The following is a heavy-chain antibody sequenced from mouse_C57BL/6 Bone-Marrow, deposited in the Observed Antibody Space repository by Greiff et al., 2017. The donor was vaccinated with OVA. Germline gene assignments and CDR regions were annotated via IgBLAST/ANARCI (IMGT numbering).Heavy chain of an antibody. D-gene: IGHD1-3*01. V-gene: IGHV1-64*01. J-gene: IGHJ4*01. Sequence: VQLKQPGAELVKPGASVKLSCKASGYTFTSYWMHWVKQRPGQGLEWIGMIHPNSGSTNYNEKFKSKATLTVDKSASTAYMQLSSLTSEDSAVYYCASKRAAAMDYWGQGTSVTVSS. CDR2: IHPNSGST. CDR1: GYTFTSYW. CDR3: ASKRAAAMDY.